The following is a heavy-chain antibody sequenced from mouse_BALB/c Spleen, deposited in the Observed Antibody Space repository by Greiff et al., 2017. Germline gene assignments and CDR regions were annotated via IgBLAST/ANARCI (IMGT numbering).Heavy chain of an antibody. D-gene: IGHD1-1*01. CDR1: GFAFSSYD. CDR2: ISSGGGST. CDR3: ARGIYYYGSSYFDY. J-gene: IGHJ2*01. Sequence: EVMLVESGGGLVKPGGSLKLSCAASGFAFSSYDMSWVRQTPEKRLEWVAYISSGGGSTYYPDTVKGRFTISRDNAKNTLYLQMSSLKSEDTAMYYCARGIYYYGSSYFDYWGQGTTLTVSS. V-gene: IGHV5-12-1*01.